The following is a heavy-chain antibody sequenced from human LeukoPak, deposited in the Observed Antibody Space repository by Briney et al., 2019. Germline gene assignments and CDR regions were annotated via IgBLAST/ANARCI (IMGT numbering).Heavy chain of an antibody. D-gene: IGHD2/OR15-2a*01. CDR2: ISAYNGNT. CDR1: GYTFTSYG. Sequence: ASVKVSCKASGYTFTSYGISWVRQAPGQGLEWMGWISAYNGNTSYAQKLQGRVTMTTDTSTSTAYMELRSLRSDDTAVYYCAREIGLRVEYYFDYWGQGTLVTVSS. CDR3: AREIGLRVEYYFDY. V-gene: IGHV1-18*01. J-gene: IGHJ4*02.